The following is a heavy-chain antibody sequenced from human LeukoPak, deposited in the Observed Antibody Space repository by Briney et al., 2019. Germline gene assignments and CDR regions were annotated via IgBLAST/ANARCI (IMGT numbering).Heavy chain of an antibody. Sequence: GGSLRPSCAASGFTFSSYAMHWVRQAPGKGLEWVAVISYDGSNKYYADSVKGRFTISRDNSKNTLYLQMDSLRAEDTAVYYCARDSSYYYDSSGYILDYWGQGTLVTVSS. CDR2: ISYDGSNK. J-gene: IGHJ4*02. D-gene: IGHD3-22*01. CDR3: ARDSSYYYDSSGYILDY. V-gene: IGHV3-30*04. CDR1: GFTFSSYA.